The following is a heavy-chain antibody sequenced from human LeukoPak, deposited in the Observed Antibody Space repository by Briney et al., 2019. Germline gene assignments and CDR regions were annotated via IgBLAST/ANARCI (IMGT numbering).Heavy chain of an antibody. Sequence: GGSLRLSCAASGVTFSSYGMHWVRQAPGKGLEWVALISSDGNDKLYGDSVKGRFTISRDDSKSTLYLQMNSLRAEDTAVYYRTTKVIRGNSGDDYDDWGQGTLVTVSS. D-gene: IGHD5-12*01. CDR1: GVTFSSYG. CDR3: TTKVIRGNSGDDYDD. V-gene: IGHV3-30*03. J-gene: IGHJ4*02. CDR2: ISSDGNDK.